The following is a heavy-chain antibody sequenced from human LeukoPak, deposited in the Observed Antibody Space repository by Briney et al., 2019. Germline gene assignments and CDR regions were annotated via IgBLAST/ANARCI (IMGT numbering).Heavy chain of an antibody. CDR2: INPNSGGT. CDR1: GYTFTGYY. Sequence: ASVTVSCTASGYTFTGYYTHWVRQAPGQGLEWMGWINPNSGGTNYAQKFQGWVTMTRDTSISTAYMELSRLRSDDTAVYYCARDSGGGSYNDAFDIWGQGTMVTVSS. J-gene: IGHJ3*02. V-gene: IGHV1-2*04. D-gene: IGHD1-26*01. CDR3: ARDSGGGSYNDAFDI.